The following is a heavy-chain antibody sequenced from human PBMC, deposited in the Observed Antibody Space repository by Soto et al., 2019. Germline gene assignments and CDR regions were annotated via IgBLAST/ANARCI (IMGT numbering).Heavy chain of an antibody. V-gene: IGHV3-53*01. J-gene: IGHJ6*02. D-gene: IGHD2-15*01. CDR2: IYSGGST. Sequence: GGSLRLSCAASGFTVSSNYMSWVRQTTGKGLEWVSVIYSGGSTYYADSVKGRFTISRDNSKNTLYLQMNSLRAEDTAVYYCARVQDGADYSYYYDMDVWGQGTTVTVSS. CDR3: ARVQDGADYSYYYDMDV. CDR1: GFTVSSNY.